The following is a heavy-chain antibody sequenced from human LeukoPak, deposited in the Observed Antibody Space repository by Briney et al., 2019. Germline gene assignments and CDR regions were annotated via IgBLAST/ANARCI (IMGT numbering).Heavy chain of an antibody. D-gene: IGHD1-26*01. CDR1: GYTFTSSY. CDR2: INPSGGST. Sequence: APVKVSCKASGYTFTSSYMHWVRQAPGQGLEWMGIINPSGGSTSYAQKFQGRVTMTRDTSTSTVYMELSSLRSEDTAVYYCARPYSGNSGGPAWFDPWGQGTLVTVSS. J-gene: IGHJ5*02. V-gene: IGHV1-46*01. CDR3: ARPYSGNSGGPAWFDP.